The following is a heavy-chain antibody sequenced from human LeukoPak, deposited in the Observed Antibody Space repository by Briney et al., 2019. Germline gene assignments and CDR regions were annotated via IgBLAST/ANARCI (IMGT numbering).Heavy chain of an antibody. D-gene: IGHD2-15*01. V-gene: IGHV1-69*04. CDR1: GGTFTSYA. Sequence: ASVKVSCKASGGTFTSYAISWVRQAPGQGLEWMGRIIPILGIANYAQKFQGRVTVTADKSTSTAYMELSSLRSEDTAVYYCASNDCSGGSCYYYYGMDVWGQGTTVTVSS. CDR2: IIPILGIA. CDR3: ASNDCSGGSCYYYYGMDV. J-gene: IGHJ6*02.